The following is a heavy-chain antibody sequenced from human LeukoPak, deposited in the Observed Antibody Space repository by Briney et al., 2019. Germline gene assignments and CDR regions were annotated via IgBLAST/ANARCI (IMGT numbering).Heavy chain of an antibody. CDR1: GFTFSDFY. CDR2: ISASSSYT. J-gene: IGHJ4*02. Sequence: KPGGSLRLSCAASGFTFSDFYMSWIRQAPGKGLEWVSYISASSSYTNYADSVKGRFTISRDNAKNSLYLQMNSLRAEDTAVYYCARDREAPSGRSFDFWGQGTLVTVSS. V-gene: IGHV3-11*06. CDR3: ARDREAPSGRSFDF.